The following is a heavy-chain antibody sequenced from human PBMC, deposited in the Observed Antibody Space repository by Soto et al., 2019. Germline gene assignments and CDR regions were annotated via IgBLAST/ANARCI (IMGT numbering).Heavy chain of an antibody. D-gene: IGHD3-22*01. CDR2: ISSSSSYI. V-gene: IGHV3-21*01. J-gene: IGHJ4*02. CDR3: VRARATDSRPDY. CDR1: GFTFSLYS. Sequence: PGGSLRLSCVASGFTFSLYSMVWVRRAPGKGLEWVSSISSSSSYIYYADSLKGRFSISRDNAKNSLYLHMDSLRVEDTATYYCVRARATDSRPDYWGQGSLVTVSS.